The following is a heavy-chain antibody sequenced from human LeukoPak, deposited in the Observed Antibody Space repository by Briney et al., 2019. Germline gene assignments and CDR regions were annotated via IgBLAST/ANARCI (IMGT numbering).Heavy chain of an antibody. V-gene: IGHV3-74*01. CDR1: GCTFSNYW. CDR2: INSDGSNT. J-gene: IGHJ5*02. CDR3: ARDLGQYYDTSDNWFDP. Sequence: GGSLRLSCAASGCTFSNYWMSWVRQAPGKGLVWVSRINSDGSNTSYADSVKGRFTISRDNAKNTLNLQMNSLRAEDTAVYYCARDLGQYYDTSDNWFDPWGQGTLVTVSS. D-gene: IGHD3-22*01.